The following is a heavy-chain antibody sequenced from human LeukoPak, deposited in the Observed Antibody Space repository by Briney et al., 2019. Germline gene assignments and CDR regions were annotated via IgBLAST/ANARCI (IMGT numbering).Heavy chain of an antibody. J-gene: IGHJ4*02. Sequence: GSLRLSCAASGFTFSSYEMNWVRQAPGKGLEWVSYISSSGSTIYYADSVKGRFTISRDNAKNSLYLQMNSLRAEDTAVYYCARDQSGIAAGALSDWGQGTLVTVSS. CDR3: ARDQSGIAAGALSD. V-gene: IGHV3-48*03. CDR2: ISSSGSTI. CDR1: GFTFSSYE. D-gene: IGHD6-13*01.